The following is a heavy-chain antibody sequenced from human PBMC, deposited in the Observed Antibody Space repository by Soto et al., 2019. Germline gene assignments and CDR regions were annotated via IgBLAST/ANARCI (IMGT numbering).Heavy chain of an antibody. V-gene: IGHV3-74*01. CDR1: GFTFSNSW. CDR3: ARGGSSGWALDAFDI. J-gene: IGHJ3*02. Sequence: GGSLRLSCAASGFTFSNSWMHWVRQAPGKGLVWVSRINSDGSSTGCADSVKGRFTISRDNAKNTLYLQMNSLRAGDTAVYYCARGGSSGWALDAFDIWGLGTMVTVSS. CDR2: INSDGSST. D-gene: IGHD6-19*01.